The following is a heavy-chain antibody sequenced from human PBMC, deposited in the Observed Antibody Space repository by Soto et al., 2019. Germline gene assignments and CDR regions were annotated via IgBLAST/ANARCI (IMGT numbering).Heavy chain of an antibody. V-gene: IGHV1-18*01. CDR3: ARMGDVPYYYSGMDV. CDR1: GYTFTRSG. Sequence: QVQLVQSVAEVKKPGASVKVSCKASGYTFTRSGISWVRQAPGQGLEWMGWINGYNGNTNYTQKFQGRITMTTDTPTSTAYMELRSLRSDDTSVYYCARMGDVPYYYSGMDVWGQGTTVIVSS. J-gene: IGHJ6*02. D-gene: IGHD3-16*01. CDR2: INGYNGNT.